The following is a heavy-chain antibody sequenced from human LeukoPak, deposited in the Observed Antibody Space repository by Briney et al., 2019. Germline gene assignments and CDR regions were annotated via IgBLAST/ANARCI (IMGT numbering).Heavy chain of an antibody. V-gene: IGHV1-18*01. D-gene: IGHD3-10*01. CDR2: ISAYNGNT. CDR3: ARALWFGESQGYFDY. Sequence: ASVKVPCKASGYTFTSYGISWVRQAPGQGLEWMGWISAYNGNTNYAQKLQGRVTMTTDTSTSTAYMELRSLRSDDTAVYYCARALWFGESQGYFDYWGQGTLVTVSS. J-gene: IGHJ4*02. CDR1: GYTFTSYG.